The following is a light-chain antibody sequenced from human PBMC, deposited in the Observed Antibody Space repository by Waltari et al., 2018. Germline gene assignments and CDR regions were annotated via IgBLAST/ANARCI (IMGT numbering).Light chain of an antibody. CDR2: AAS. Sequence: DIQMAQSPSSLSASVGDRVTITCRASQSISSYLNWYQQKPGKAPKLLIYAASSLQGGVPSRFSGSGSGIDFTLTISSLQPEDFATYYCQQSYSTPLTFGPGTKVEIK. V-gene: IGKV1-39*01. CDR3: QQSYSTPLT. J-gene: IGKJ3*01. CDR1: QSISSY.